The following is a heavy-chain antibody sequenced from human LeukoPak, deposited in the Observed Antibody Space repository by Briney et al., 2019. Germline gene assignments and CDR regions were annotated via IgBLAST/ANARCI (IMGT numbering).Heavy chain of an antibody. Sequence: PGGSLRLSCAASGFTFNTYGMHWVRQAPGKGLEWVAVIWYDGSEKYYADSVKGRFTISRDNSKNTLYLQMNSLRAEDTAVYYCAKDLTTGTLSFDYWGQGTLVTVSS. J-gene: IGHJ4*02. D-gene: IGHD1-1*01. CDR1: GFTFNTYG. CDR3: AKDLTTGTLSFDY. V-gene: IGHV3-33*06. CDR2: IWYDGSEK.